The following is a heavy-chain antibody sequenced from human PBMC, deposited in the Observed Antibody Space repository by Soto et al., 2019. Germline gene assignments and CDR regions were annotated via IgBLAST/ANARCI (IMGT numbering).Heavy chain of an antibody. CDR3: ARDQELTIRDGYNYDYYYGMDV. Sequence: SVKDCCKASGYTFIGYYVHWVRQSTGQGLEWMGWINPNSGGTNYAQKFQGWVTMTRDTSISTAYMELSRLRSDDTAVYYCARDQELTIRDGYNYDYYYGMDVWGQGTTVTVSS. D-gene: IGHD5-12*01. J-gene: IGHJ6*02. CDR2: INPNSGGT. V-gene: IGHV1-2*04. CDR1: GYTFIGYY.